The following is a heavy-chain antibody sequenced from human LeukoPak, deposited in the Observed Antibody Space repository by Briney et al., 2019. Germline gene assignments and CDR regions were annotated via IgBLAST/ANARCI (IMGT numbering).Heavy chain of an antibody. V-gene: IGHV3-23*01. CDR3: AKDLSGLDAFDM. Sequence: GGSLRLSCAASGFAFSSYAMSWVRRAPGKGLEWVSGISAGGGTYYADSVKGRFTISRNNSKNTLYMQMNSLRAEDAAVYYCAKDLSGLDAFDMWGQGTMVTVYS. J-gene: IGHJ3*02. CDR1: GFAFSSYA. D-gene: IGHD3/OR15-3a*01. CDR2: ISAGGGT.